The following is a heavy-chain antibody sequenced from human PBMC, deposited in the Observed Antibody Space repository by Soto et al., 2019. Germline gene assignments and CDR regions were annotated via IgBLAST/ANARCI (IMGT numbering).Heavy chain of an antibody. CDR3: ARQTTTSPYYYYGMDV. Sequence: GGSLRLSCAASGFTFSSYSMNWVRQAPGKGLEWVSSISSSSYIYYADSVKGRFTISRDNAKNSLYLQMNSLRAEDTAVYYCARQTTTSPYYYYGMDVWGQGTTVTVSS. CDR1: GFTFSSYS. V-gene: IGHV3-21*01. J-gene: IGHJ6*02. D-gene: IGHD1-1*01. CDR2: ISSSSYI.